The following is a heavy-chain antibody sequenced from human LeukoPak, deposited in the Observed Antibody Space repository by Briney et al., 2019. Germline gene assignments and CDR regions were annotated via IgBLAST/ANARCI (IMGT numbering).Heavy chain of an antibody. CDR3: ARSLTYGDHPPFDY. CDR2: SNTNTVNP. D-gene: IGHD4-17*01. J-gene: IGHJ4*02. V-gene: IGHV7-4-1*02. Sequence: ASLKVSCKASGYSFTGSAMNWVRQAPGQGLEWMGGSNTNTVNPTYAQGFTGRFVFSFDTSVSTAYLQINSLKTEDTAVYFCARSLTYGDHPPFDYWGQGTLVSVSS. CDR1: GYSFTGSA.